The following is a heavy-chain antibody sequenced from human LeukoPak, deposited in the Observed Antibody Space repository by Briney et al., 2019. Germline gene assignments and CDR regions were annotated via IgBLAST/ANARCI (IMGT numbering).Heavy chain of an antibody. CDR2: ISSDSRYI. CDR1: GFTFRTYT. CDR3: ATSRVRGVIPY. D-gene: IGHD3-10*01. V-gene: IGHV3-21*01. Sequence: GGSLRLSCAAPGFTFRTYTMNWVRQAPGKRLEWVSSISSDSRYIYYADSVKGRFTISRDNAKNSLYLQMNSLRAEDTAVYYCATSRVRGVIPYWGQGTLVTVSS. J-gene: IGHJ4*02.